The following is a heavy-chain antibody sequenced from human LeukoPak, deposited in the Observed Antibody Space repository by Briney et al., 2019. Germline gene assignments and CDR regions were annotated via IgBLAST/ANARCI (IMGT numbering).Heavy chain of an antibody. CDR2: IRYDGSNK. Sequence: GGSLRLSCAASGFTFSNYGMHWVRQAPGKGLEWVAFIRYDGSNKYYADSVKGRFTISRDNSKNTLYLQMNSLRAEDTAVYYCAKDPGNLYYFDYWGQGTLVTVSS. V-gene: IGHV3-30*02. J-gene: IGHJ4*02. D-gene: IGHD4-23*01. CDR3: AKDPGNLYYFDY. CDR1: GFTFSNYG.